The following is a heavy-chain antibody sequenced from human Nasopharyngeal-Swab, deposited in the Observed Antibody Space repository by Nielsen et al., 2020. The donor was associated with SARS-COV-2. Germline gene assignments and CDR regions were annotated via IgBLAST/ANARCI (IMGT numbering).Heavy chain of an antibody. J-gene: IGHJ5*01. D-gene: IGHD3-22*01. Sequence: SETLSLTCAVYGGSFTDYYWTWIRQPPGKGLEWIGEITHRGSTNYNPSLKSRVTISADTSKNQFPLNLNSVTAADTAVYYCARGLVDLNMMLVVIGFSYWLDSWGQGTLVTVSS. CDR2: ITHRGST. CDR3: ARGLVDLNMMLVVIGFSYWLDS. V-gene: IGHV4-34*01. CDR1: GGSFTDYY.